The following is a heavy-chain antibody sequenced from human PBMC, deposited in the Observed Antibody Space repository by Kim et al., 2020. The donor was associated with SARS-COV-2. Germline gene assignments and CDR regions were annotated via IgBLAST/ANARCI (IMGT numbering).Heavy chain of an antibody. CDR1: GGSVSSGCYY. Sequence: SETLSLTCTVSGGSVSSGCYYWSWIRQPPGKGLEWIGYIYYSGSTNYNPSLKSRATISVDTSKNQFSLKLSSVTAADTAVYYCARAKITMIVVVDAFDIWGQGTMVTVSS. V-gene: IGHV4-61*01. D-gene: IGHD3-22*01. J-gene: IGHJ3*02. CDR2: IYYSGST. CDR3: ARAKITMIVVVDAFDI.